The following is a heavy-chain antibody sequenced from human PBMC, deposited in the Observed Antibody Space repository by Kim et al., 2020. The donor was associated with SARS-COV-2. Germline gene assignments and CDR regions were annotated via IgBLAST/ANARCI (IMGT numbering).Heavy chain of an antibody. CDR1: GGTFSSYA. CDR3: AREEPYRTSGY. J-gene: IGHJ4*02. D-gene: IGHD5-18*01. Sequence: SVKVSCKASGGTFSSYAISWVRQAPGQGLEWMGRIIPILGIANYAQKFQGRVTITADKSTSTAYMELSSLRSEDTAVYYCAREEPYRTSGYWGQGTLVTVSS. V-gene: IGHV1-69*04. CDR2: IIPILGIA.